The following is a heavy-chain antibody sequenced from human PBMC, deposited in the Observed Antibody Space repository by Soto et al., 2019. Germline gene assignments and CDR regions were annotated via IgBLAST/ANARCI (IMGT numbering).Heavy chain of an antibody. J-gene: IGHJ5*02. V-gene: IGHV4-4*08. CDR2: IYYGGST. D-gene: IGHD6-13*01. CDR1: GDSISTDY. CDR3: ARERPDGSRLDP. Sequence: PSETLSLTCTVSGDSISTDYWSWIRQSPGKGLEWIGFIYYGGSTNYNPSLKSRVTISVDTPKNQFSLKLSSVTAADTAVYYCARERPDGSRLDPWGQGTLVTVSS.